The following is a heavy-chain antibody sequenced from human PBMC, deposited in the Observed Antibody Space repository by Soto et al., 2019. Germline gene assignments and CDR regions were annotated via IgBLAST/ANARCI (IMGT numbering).Heavy chain of an antibody. CDR1: GDSISSYY. D-gene: IGHD3-10*01. J-gene: IGHJ4*02. Sequence: SETLSLTCSVSGDSISSYYWTWIRQSPGKGLEWVGYVFYSGATNYNPSLKSRVTISLDASKKQISLRLTSATAADTAVYYCTRGLPSHFGYDSWGQGTLVTVSS. CDR2: VFYSGAT. CDR3: TRGLPSHFGYDS. V-gene: IGHV4-59*01.